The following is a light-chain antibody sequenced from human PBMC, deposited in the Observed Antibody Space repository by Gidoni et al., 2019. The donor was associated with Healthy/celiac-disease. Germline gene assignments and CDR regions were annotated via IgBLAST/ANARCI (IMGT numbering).Light chain of an antibody. CDR1: NIGSKS. J-gene: IGLJ3*02. V-gene: IGLV3-21*04. Sequence: SSVLTQPPSVSVAPGKPARITCGGNNIGSKSVHWYQQKPGQAPVLVIYYDSDRPSGIPERFSGSNSGNTATLTISRVEAGDEADYYCQVWDSSSDHLVFGGGTKLTVL. CDR3: QVWDSSSDHLV. CDR2: YDS.